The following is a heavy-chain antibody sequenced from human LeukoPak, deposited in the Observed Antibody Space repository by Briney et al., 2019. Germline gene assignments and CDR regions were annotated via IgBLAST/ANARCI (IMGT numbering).Heavy chain of an antibody. CDR3: VREAGYCTAASCSKTNWFDP. CDR2: IYSGGST. D-gene: IGHD2-8*02. Sequence: GGSLRLSCAASGFTISSNYMSWVRQAPGKGLEWVSVIYSGGSTYYADSVKSRFTLSRDNSKNTVYLQMSSLRAEDTAVYFCVREAGYCTAASCSKTNWFDPWGQGTLVTVSS. V-gene: IGHV3-53*01. J-gene: IGHJ5*02. CDR1: GFTISSNY.